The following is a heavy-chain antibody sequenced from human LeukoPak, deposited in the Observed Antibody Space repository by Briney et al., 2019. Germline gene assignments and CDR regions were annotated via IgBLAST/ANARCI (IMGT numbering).Heavy chain of an antibody. J-gene: IGHJ4*02. CDR3: AKGRFADGYNL. V-gene: IGHV3-23*01. Sequence: PGGSLRLSCAASGFTFSGYWMTWVRQPPGKGLEWVSAIGGGDDTYYADSVKGRFTISRDNSKNSLYLQMDSLRADDTAVYYCAKGRFADGYNLWGQGTLVTVSS. CDR1: GFTFSGYW. CDR2: IGGGDDT. D-gene: IGHD5-24*01.